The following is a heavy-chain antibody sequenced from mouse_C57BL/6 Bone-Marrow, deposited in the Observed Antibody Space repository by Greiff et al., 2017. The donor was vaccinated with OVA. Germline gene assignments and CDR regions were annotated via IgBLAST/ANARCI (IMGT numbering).Heavy chain of an antibody. Sequence: QVQLQQSGAELARPGASVKLSCKASGYTFTSYGISWVKQRTGQGLEWIGEIYPRSGNTYYNEKFKGKATLTADKSSSTAYMELRSLTSEDSAVYFCAREGYGSSPFDVWGTGTTVTVSS. CDR3: AREGYGSSPFDV. V-gene: IGHV1-81*01. CDR2: IYPRSGNT. CDR1: GYTFTSYG. D-gene: IGHD1-1*01. J-gene: IGHJ1*03.